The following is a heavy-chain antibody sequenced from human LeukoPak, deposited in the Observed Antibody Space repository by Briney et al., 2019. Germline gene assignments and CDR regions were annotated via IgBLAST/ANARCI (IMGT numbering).Heavy chain of an antibody. CDR2: ISAYNGNT. D-gene: IGHD1-26*01. J-gene: IGHJ4*02. CDR3: ARATPYWELPPYYFDY. V-gene: IGHV1-18*01. CDR1: GYTFTSYG. Sequence: PWASVKVSCKASGYTFTSYGISWVRQAPGQGLEWMGWISAYNGNTNYAQKLQGRVTMTTDTSTSTAYMELRSLRSDDTAVYYCARATPYWELPPYYFDYWGQGTLVTVSS.